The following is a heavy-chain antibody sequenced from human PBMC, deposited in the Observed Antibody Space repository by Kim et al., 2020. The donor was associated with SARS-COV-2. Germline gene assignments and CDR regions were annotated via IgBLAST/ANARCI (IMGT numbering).Heavy chain of an antibody. J-gene: IGHJ4*02. CDR3: ARLRVSMVRGVTWLFDY. Sequence: SLKGPVTISIDTSENQFSLKLNSVTAADTAVYYCARLRVSMVRGVTWLFDYWGQGTLVTVSS. D-gene: IGHD3-10*01. V-gene: IGHV4-61*07.